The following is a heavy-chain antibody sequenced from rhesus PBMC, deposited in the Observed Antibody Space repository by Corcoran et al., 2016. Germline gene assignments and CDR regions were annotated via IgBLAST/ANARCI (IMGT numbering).Heavy chain of an antibody. V-gene: IGHV4-147*01. J-gene: IGHJ4*01. Sequence: QVQLQESGPGLVKPSETLSLTCAVSGYSISSNYWSWIRQPPGKGLEWIGYIYGSTGSTYYNPSLKSRVSISTDTSKNQFSLKLNSVTAADTAVYYCARAIVGTTFFFDYWGQGVLVIVSS. CDR1: GYSISSNY. D-gene: IGHD1-44*01. CDR3: ARAIVGTTFFFDY. CDR2: IYGSTGST.